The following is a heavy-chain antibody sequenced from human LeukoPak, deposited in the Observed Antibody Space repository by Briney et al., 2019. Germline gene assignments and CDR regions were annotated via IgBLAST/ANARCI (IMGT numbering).Heavy chain of an antibody. J-gene: IGHJ4*02. Sequence: PGRSLRLSCAASGFTFSSYGMHWVRQAPGKGLEWVAVIWYDGSNKYYADSVKRRFTISRDNSKNTLYLQMNSLRAEDTAVYYCAKDLRAGAGTGPRGPDYWGQGTLVTVSS. V-gene: IGHV3-33*06. CDR2: IWYDGSNK. CDR1: GFTFSSYG. D-gene: IGHD6-19*01. CDR3: AKDLRAGAGTGPRGPDY.